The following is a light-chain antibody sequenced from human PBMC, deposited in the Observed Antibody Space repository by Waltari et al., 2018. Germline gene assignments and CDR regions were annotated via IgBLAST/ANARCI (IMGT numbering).Light chain of an antibody. CDR3: CSYAGSKFYV. CDR2: EVT. J-gene: IGLJ1*01. Sequence: QSALTQPASVSGSPGQSITISCTGTSSDVGTYYLSSWYQQPPGKGPKLMIYEVTKRPSGVSNRFSGSKSGNTASLTISGLQAEDEAEYYCCSYAGSKFYVFGTGTKVTVL. CDR1: SSDVGTYYL. V-gene: IGLV2-23*02.